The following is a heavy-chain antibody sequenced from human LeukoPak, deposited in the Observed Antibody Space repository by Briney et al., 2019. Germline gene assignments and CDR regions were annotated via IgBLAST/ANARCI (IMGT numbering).Heavy chain of an antibody. J-gene: IGHJ3*02. D-gene: IGHD3-9*01. CDR1: GFTFSSYA. V-gene: IGHV3-23*01. CDR3: AKDQLRYFDWSQTFDI. Sequence: GGSLRLSCAASGFTFSSYAMSWVRQAPGKGLEWVSAISGSGGSTYYADSVKGRFTISRDNSKNTLYLQMNSLRAEDTAVYYCAKDQLRYFDWSQTFDIWGQGTMVTVSS. CDR2: ISGSGGST.